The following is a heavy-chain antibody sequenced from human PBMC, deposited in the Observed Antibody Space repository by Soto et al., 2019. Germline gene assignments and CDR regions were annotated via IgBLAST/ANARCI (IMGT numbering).Heavy chain of an antibody. Sequence: QVQLVESGGGVVQPGRSLRLSCAASGFTFSSYAMHWVRQAPGRGLEWVAVISYDGASEHYADSVKGRFTISRDNSKNTLHLQMNSLRAEDTAVYYCARDDTTGYFDNWGQGTLVSVSS. CDR3: ARDDTTGYFDN. J-gene: IGHJ4*02. CDR1: GFTFSSYA. D-gene: IGHD1-1*01. V-gene: IGHV3-30-3*01. CDR2: ISYDGASE.